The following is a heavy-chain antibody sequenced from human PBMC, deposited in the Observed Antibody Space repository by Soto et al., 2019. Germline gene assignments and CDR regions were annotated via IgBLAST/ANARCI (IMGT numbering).Heavy chain of an antibody. Sequence: PSETLSLTCTVSGGSISSYYWSWIRQPPGKGLEWIGYIYYSGSTNYNPSLKSRVTISVDTSKNQFSLKLSSVTAADTAVYYCARDYGYSGSPPGYCSGGSCSNSYYYYYYGMDVWGQGTTVTVSS. V-gene: IGHV4-59*01. CDR1: GGSISSYY. D-gene: IGHD2-15*01. CDR2: IYYSGST. J-gene: IGHJ6*02. CDR3: ARDYGYSGSPPGYCSGGSCSNSYYYYYYGMDV.